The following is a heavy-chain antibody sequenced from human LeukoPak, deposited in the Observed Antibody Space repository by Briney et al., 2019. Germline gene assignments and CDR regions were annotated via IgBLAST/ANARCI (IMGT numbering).Heavy chain of an antibody. V-gene: IGHV4-39*07. Sequence: SETLSLTCTVSGGSITTTTYYWGWIRQPPGKGLEWIGSMYYSGSTYCNPSLKSRVTMSVDASKNHFSLKLSSVTAADTAVYYCARVSQGVTVTATPDDYFDFWGQGTLVTVSS. J-gene: IGHJ4*02. CDR3: ARVSQGVTVTATPDDYFDF. D-gene: IGHD2-21*02. CDR1: GGSITTTTYY. CDR2: MYYSGST.